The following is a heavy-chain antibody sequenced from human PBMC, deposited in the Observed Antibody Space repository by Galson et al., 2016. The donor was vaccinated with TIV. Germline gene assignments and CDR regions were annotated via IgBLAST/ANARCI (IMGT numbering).Heavy chain of an antibody. CDR3: ARVLEVAGTDY. Sequence: SVKVSCKVSGDTLSELSIHWVRQAPGQGLEWMGIINPSGGSTSYAQKFQGRVTMTRDTSTSTVYMELSSLRSEDTAVYYCARVLEVAGTDYWGQGTLVTVSS. V-gene: IGHV1-46*01. CDR2: INPSGGST. D-gene: IGHD6-19*01. J-gene: IGHJ4*02. CDR1: GDTLSELS.